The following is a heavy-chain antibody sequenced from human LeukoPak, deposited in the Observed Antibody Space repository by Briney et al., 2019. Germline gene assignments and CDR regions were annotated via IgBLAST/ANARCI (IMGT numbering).Heavy chain of an antibody. J-gene: IGHJ4*02. V-gene: IGHV3-30*18. CDR2: ISYDGSNK. CDR3: AKEFTGDGWEPTDY. CDR1: GFTFSSYG. D-gene: IGHD1-26*01. Sequence: GGSLRLSCAAPGFTFSSYGMHWVRRAPGKGLEWVAVISYDGSNKYYADSVKGRFTISRDNSKNTLYLQMNSLRAEDTAVYYCAKEFTGDGWEPTDYWGQGTLVTVSS.